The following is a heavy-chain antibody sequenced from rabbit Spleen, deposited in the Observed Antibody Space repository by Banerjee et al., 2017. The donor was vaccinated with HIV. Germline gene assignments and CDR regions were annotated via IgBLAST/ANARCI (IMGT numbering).Heavy chain of an antibody. V-gene: IGHV1S40*01. J-gene: IGHJ2*01. Sequence: QSLEESGGGLVKPGASLTLTCKASGFSFNSGYDMCWVRQAPGKGLEWIACIDAGSSGFTYHASWAKGRFTISKTSSTTVTLQMTSLTAADTATYFCARNYVNAFDPWGPGTLVTVS. D-gene: IGHD1-1*01. CDR2: IDAGSSGFT. CDR3: ARNYVNAFDP. CDR1: GFSFNSGYD.